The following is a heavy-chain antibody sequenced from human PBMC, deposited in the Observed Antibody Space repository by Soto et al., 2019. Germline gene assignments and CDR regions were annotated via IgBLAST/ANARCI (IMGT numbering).Heavy chain of an antibody. J-gene: IGHJ4*02. CDR2: INHSGST. CDR3: AGPSSDCGGDCYYFDY. Sequence: PSETLSLTCALYGGSFSGYHWSWIRQPPGKGLEWIGEINHSGSTNYNPSLKSRVTISVDTSKNQFSLKLSSVTAADTAVYYCAGPSSDCGGDCYYFDYWGQGALVTVSS. V-gene: IGHV4-34*01. D-gene: IGHD2-21*02. CDR1: GGSFSGYH.